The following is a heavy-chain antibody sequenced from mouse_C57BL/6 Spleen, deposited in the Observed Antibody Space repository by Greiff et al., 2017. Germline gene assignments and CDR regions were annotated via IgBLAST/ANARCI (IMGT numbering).Heavy chain of an antibody. J-gene: IGHJ1*03. V-gene: IGHV5-16*01. CDR2: INYVGSST. CDR3: ARDYYGRDWYFDV. Sequence: EVKLMESEGGLVQPGSSMKLSCTASGFTFSDYYMAWVRQVPEKGLEWVANINYVGSSTYYLASLKSRFIISRDNAKNILYRQMSNLKSEDTATYYCARDYYGRDWYFDVWGTGTTVTVSS. CDR1: GFTFSDYY. D-gene: IGHD1-1*01.